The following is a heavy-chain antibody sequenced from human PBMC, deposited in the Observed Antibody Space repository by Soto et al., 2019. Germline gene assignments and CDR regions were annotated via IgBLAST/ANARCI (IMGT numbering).Heavy chain of an antibody. Sequence: QMQLVQSGPEVKKPGTSVKVSCKASGFTFTSSAVQWVRQARGQRLEWIGWIVVGSGNTNYAQKFQERVTITRDMSTSTAYMELSSLRSEDTAVYYCAAEANDSSGSARPMEFDPWGQGTLVTVSS. D-gene: IGHD3-22*01. V-gene: IGHV1-58*01. CDR2: IVVGSGNT. CDR3: AAEANDSSGSARPMEFDP. CDR1: GFTFTSSA. J-gene: IGHJ5*02.